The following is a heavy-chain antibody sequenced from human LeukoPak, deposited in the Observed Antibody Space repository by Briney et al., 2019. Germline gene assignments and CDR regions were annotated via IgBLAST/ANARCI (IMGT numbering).Heavy chain of an antibody. CDR2: IWYDGSNR. CDR1: GFDLSNYG. J-gene: IGHJ4*02. CDR3: AKDALEYHPYYFDY. Sequence: GMSLRLSCAVSGFDLSNYGMHRVRQAPGKGLEWVTVIWYDGSNRYYADSVKGRITISRDTSENTVSLQMNSLRAEDTAVYYCAKDALEYHPYYFDYWGQGTLVTVSS. D-gene: IGHD2-2*01. V-gene: IGHV3-33*06.